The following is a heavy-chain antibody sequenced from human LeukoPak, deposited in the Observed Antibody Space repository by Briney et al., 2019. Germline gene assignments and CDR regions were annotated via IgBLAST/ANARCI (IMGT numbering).Heavy chain of an antibody. CDR2: IYHSGST. CDR3: ARDLDLTFDY. Sequence: SEALSLTGTVSGYSISSGYYWGWIRQPPGEGLGWIGSIYHSGSTYYNPSLKSRFTISVDTSKNHFSLKLSSVTAADTAVYYCARDLDLTFDYWGQGILVTVSS. V-gene: IGHV4-38-2*02. J-gene: IGHJ4*02. CDR1: GYSISSGYY.